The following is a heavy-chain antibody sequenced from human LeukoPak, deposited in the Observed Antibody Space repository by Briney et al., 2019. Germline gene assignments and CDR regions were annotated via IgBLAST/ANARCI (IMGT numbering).Heavy chain of an antibody. D-gene: IGHD6-13*01. CDR1: GFTFDDYG. Sequence: PGGSLRLSCAASGFTFDDYGMSWVRQAPGKGLEWVSGINWNGGSTGYADSVKGRFTISRDNAKNSLYLQMNSLRAEDTASYHCAREWESIAAAGRGRWFDPWGQGTLVTVSS. J-gene: IGHJ5*02. CDR2: INWNGGST. CDR3: AREWESIAAAGRGRWFDP. V-gene: IGHV3-20*01.